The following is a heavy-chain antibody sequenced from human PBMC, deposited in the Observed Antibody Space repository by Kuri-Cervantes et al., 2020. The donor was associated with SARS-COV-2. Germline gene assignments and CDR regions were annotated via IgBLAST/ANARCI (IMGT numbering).Heavy chain of an antibody. Sequence: ESLKISCAASGFTFSSYAMSWVRQAPGKGLEWIGYIYYSGSTYYNPSLKSRVTISVDTSKDQFSLKLSSVTAADTAVYYCARCLGSAAAPSYYYGMDVWGQGTTVTVSS. D-gene: IGHD6-13*01. CDR1: GFTFSSYA. CDR2: IYYSGST. J-gene: IGHJ6*02. CDR3: ARCLGSAAAPSYYYGMDV. V-gene: IGHV4-59*08.